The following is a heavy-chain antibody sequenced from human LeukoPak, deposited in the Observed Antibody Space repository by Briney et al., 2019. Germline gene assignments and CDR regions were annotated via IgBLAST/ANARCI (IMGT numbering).Heavy chain of an antibody. J-gene: IGHJ4*02. CDR2: ISYGGSNK. V-gene: IGHV3-30*03. CDR1: GFTFSSYG. Sequence: GGSLRLSCAASGFTFSSYGMHWVRQAPGKGLEWVAFISYGGSNKYYADSVKGRFTISRDNSKNTLYLQMNSLRAEDTAVYFCARDPDIVVGPGAMGVDYWGQGTLVTVSS. D-gene: IGHD2-2*01. CDR3: ARDPDIVVGPGAMGVDY.